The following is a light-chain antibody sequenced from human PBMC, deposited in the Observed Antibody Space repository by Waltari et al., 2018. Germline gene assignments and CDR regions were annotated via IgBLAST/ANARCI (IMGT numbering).Light chain of an antibody. J-gene: IGKJ4*01. CDR1: QTVRTTY. CDR2: GAS. Sequence: EIVLTQSPGTLSLSPGESATLSCRASQTVRTTYLAWYQQKPGKAPTLLIYGASSRATGIPDRFSGSGSGTDFSLTINSLEPEDFAVYYCQQYDISPLTFGGGTKVEIK. V-gene: IGKV3-20*01. CDR3: QQYDISPLT.